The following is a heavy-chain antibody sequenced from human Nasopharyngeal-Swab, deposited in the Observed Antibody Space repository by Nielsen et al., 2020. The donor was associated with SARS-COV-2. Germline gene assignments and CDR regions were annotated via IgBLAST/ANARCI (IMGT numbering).Heavy chain of an antibody. CDR2: IYYSGST. J-gene: IGHJ5*02. CDR3: ARSLVLLWFGDQNWFDP. CDR1: GGSISSSSYY. V-gene: IGHV4-39*01. Sequence: GSLRLSCTVSGGSISSSSYYWGWIRQPPGKGLEWIGSIYYSGSTYYNPSLKSRVTISVDTSKKQFSLKLSSVTAADTAVYYCARSLVLLWFGDQNWFDPWGQGTLVTVSS. D-gene: IGHD3-10*01.